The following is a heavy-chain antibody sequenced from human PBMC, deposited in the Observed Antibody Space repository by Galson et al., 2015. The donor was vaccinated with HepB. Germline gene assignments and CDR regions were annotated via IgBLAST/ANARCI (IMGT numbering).Heavy chain of an antibody. CDR1: GGSFSGYY. J-gene: IGHJ4*02. V-gene: IGHV4-34*01. Sequence: LSLTCAVYGGSFSGYYWSWIRQPPGKGLEWIGEINHSGSTNYNPSLKSRVTISVDTSKNQFSLKLSSVTAADTAVYYCARGPPMGDFWSGYYFHYWGQGTLVTVSS. CDR2: INHSGST. CDR3: ARGPPMGDFWSGYYFHY. D-gene: IGHD3-3*01.